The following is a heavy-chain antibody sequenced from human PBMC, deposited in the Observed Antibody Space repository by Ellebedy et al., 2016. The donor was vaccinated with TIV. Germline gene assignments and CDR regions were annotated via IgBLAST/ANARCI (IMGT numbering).Heavy chain of an antibody. CDR2: IYYSGST. CDR3: ARDPPHYDSSGYRHVGWFDP. V-gene: IGHV4-31*03. J-gene: IGHJ5*02. CDR1: GGSISSGGYY. D-gene: IGHD3-22*01. Sequence: MPSETLSLTCTASGGSISSGGYYWSWIRQHPGKGLEWIWYIYYSGSTYYNPSLKSRVTMSVDTSKNQFSLKLSSVTAADTAVYYCARDPPHYDSSGYRHVGWFDPWGQGTLVTVSS.